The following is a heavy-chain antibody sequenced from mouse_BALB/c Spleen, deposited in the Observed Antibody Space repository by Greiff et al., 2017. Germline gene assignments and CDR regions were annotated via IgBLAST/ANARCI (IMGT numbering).Heavy chain of an antibody. Sequence: QVQLQQPGAELVKPGASVKLSCKASGYTFTSYWMHWVKQRPGQGLEWIGEINPSNGRTNYNEKFKSKATLTVDKSSSTAYMQLSSLTSEDSAVYYCARTLYDGYFAYWGQGTLVTVSA. D-gene: IGHD2-3*01. J-gene: IGHJ3*01. CDR2: INPSNGRT. CDR1: GYTFTSYW. V-gene: IGHV1S81*02. CDR3: ARTLYDGYFAY.